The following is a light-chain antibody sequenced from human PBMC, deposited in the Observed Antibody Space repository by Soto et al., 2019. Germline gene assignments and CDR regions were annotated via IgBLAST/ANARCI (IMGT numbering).Light chain of an antibody. CDR3: QQYNRPYT. CDR1: QSISSW. Sequence: DIQMTQSPSTLSASVGDRVTITCRASQSISSWLAWYQQKPGKAPKLLIYKASSLESGVPSRLSGSGSGTEFTLTISSLQPDDFATYYCQQYNRPYTFGQGTKLEIK. J-gene: IGKJ2*01. CDR2: KAS. V-gene: IGKV1-5*03.